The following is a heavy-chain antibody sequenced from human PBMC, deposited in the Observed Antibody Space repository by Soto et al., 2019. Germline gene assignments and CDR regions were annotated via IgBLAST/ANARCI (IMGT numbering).Heavy chain of an antibody. J-gene: IGHJ6*02. CDR2: IYSGGST. Sequence: DVQLVESGGGLVQPGGSLRLSCAASGFTVSSNYMSWVRQAPGKGLEWVSVIYSGGSTYYADSVKGRFTISRDNSKNTLYLQMNSLRAEDTAVYYCVRDRGTVYGMDVWGQGTTVTVSS. D-gene: IGHD3-10*01. V-gene: IGHV3-66*01. CDR3: VRDRGTVYGMDV. CDR1: GFTVSSNY.